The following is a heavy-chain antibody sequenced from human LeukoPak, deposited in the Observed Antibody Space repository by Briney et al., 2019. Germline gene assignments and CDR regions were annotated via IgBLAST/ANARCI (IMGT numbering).Heavy chain of an antibody. Sequence: PSETLSLTCTVSGGSISSSSYYWGWIRQPPGKGLEWIGTIYYSGSSYYNPSLKSRVTLSVDTSKNQFSPKLTSVTAADTAVYYCARGGTGWYFPFWGQGTLVTVSS. CDR3: ARGGTGWYFPF. CDR1: GGSISSSSYY. D-gene: IGHD6-19*01. V-gene: IGHV4-39*01. J-gene: IGHJ4*02. CDR2: IYYSGSS.